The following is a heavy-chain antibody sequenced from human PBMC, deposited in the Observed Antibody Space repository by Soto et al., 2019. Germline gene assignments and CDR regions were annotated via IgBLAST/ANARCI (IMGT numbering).Heavy chain of an antibody. V-gene: IGHV1-3*01. CDR3: ARDRLTMVVAANANYYYGMDV. J-gene: IGHJ6*02. Sequence: ASVKVSCKASGYTFTSYAMHWVRQAPGQRLEWMGWINAGNGNTKYSQKFQGRVTITRDTSASTAYMELSSLRSEDTAVYYCARDRLTMVVAANANYYYGMDVWGQGTTVTVSS. CDR1: GYTFTSYA. CDR2: INAGNGNT. D-gene: IGHD2-15*01.